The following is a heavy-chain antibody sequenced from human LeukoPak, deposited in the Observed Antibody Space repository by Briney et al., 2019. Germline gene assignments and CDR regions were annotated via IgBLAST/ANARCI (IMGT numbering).Heavy chain of an antibody. CDR1: GFTFSKFG. J-gene: IGHJ4*02. V-gene: IGHV3-30*02. CDR2: IRYDGSNE. D-gene: IGHD2-15*01. Sequence: PGGSLRLSCTTSGFTFSKFGMHWVRQAPDKGLEWLVFIRYDGSNEYSADSVKGRFTISRDNSRNTLFLQMDRLTSEDTAVYYCARDLGIFGDYDYWGQGTLVIVSS. CDR3: ARDLGIFGDYDY.